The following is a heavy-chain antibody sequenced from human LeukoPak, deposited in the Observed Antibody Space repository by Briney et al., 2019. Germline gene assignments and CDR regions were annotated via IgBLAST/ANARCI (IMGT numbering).Heavy chain of an antibody. CDR1: GFTFSDYY. V-gene: IGHV3-11*01. Sequence: PGGSLRLSCAASGFTFSDYYMSWIRQAPGKGLERVSYISSSGSTIYYADSVKGRFTISRDNAKNSLYLQMNSLRAEDTAVYYCARDLLQGWLQFLFDYWGQGTLVTVSS. J-gene: IGHJ4*02. D-gene: IGHD3-3*01. CDR3: ARDLLQGWLQFLFDY. CDR2: ISSSGSTI.